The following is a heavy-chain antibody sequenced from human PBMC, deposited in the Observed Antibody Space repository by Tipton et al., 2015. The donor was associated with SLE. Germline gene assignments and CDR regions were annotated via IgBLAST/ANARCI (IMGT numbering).Heavy chain of an antibody. CDR3: ARGHVVRDY. D-gene: IGHD3-10*01. J-gene: IGHJ4*02. CDR1: GFTFTSYA. V-gene: IGHV3-23*01. Sequence: SLRLSCAASGFTFTSYAMNWVRQAPGKGLEWVSAIGGSAGSTSYAESVKGRFTISRDNAKDSLYLQMNSLRDEDTAIYYCARGHVVRDYWGQGTRVTVSS. CDR2: IGGSAGST.